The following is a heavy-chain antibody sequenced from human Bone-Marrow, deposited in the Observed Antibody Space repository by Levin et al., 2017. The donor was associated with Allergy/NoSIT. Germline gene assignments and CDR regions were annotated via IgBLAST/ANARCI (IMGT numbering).Heavy chain of an antibody. CDR3: ARDQGKVVPSTMPYYYYYGMDV. D-gene: IGHD2-2*01. CDR2: INPNKGDT. J-gene: IGHJ6*02. CDR1: GYQFIAYY. V-gene: IGHV1-2*06. Sequence: GASVKVSCKGSGYQFIAYYLHWVRQAPGQGLEWMGRINPNKGDTKYAQRFQGRVTMTRDTSTSTAYMELSRLRPDDTAIYYCARDQGKVVPSTMPYYYYYGMDVWGQGTTVAVSS.